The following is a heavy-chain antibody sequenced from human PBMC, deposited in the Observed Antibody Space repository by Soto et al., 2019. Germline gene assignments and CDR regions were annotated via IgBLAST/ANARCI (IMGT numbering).Heavy chain of an antibody. V-gene: IGHV1-8*01. J-gene: IGHJ6*02. D-gene: IGHD2-2*01. Sequence: ASVKVSCKASGYTFITYDINWVRQAAGQGLEWMGWMNPNNGNAGYAQKFQGRVTMTRNTSTSTAYMELSSLRSEDTAVYYCARVVVPAAIRVRYYYYGMDVWGQGTTVTVSS. CDR2: MNPNNGNA. CDR3: ARVVVPAAIRVRYYYYGMDV. CDR1: GYTFITYD.